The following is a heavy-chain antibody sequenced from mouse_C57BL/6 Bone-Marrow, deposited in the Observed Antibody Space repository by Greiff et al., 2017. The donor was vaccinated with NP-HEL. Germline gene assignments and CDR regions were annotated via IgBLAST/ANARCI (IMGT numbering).Heavy chain of an antibody. CDR1: GFTFSSYA. J-gene: IGHJ4*01. Sequence: EVNLVESGEGLVKPGGSLKLSCAASGFTFSSYAMSWVRQTPEKRLEWVAYISSGGDYIFYADTVKGRFTISRDNARNTLYLQMSSLKSEDTAMYYCTRTFYYYGFMDYWGQGTSVTVSS. CDR3: TRTFYYYGFMDY. CDR2: ISSGGDYI. V-gene: IGHV5-9-1*02. D-gene: IGHD1-1*01.